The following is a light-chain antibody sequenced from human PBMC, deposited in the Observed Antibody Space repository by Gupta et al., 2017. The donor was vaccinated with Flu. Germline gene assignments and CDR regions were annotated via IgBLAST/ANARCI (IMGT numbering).Light chain of an antibody. Sequence: DVVMTQSPLSLPVTLGQPASISCRSSQSLVHSNGNTYLTWFQQRPGQSPRRLIYRVSNRDSGVPDRFSGSGSGTDFTLKSSRVEAEDVGVYYCPQGTHSPTFGQGTKVEIK. V-gene: IGKV2-30*02. CDR2: RVS. CDR1: QSLVHSNGNTY. J-gene: IGKJ1*01. CDR3: PQGTHSPT.